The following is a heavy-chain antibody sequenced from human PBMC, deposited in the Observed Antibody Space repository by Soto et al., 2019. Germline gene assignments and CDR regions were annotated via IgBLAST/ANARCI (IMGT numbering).Heavy chain of an antibody. CDR3: AHSPTDDYYDSSGFDY. CDR1: GFSLSTSGVG. Sequence: SGPTLVNPTQTLTLTCTFSGFSLSTSGVGVGWIRQPPGKALEWLALIYWNDDKRYSPSLKSRLTITKDTSKNQVVLTMTNMDPVDTATYYCAHSPTDDYYDSSGFDYWGQGTLVTVSS. CDR2: IYWNDDK. J-gene: IGHJ4*02. V-gene: IGHV2-5*01. D-gene: IGHD3-22*01.